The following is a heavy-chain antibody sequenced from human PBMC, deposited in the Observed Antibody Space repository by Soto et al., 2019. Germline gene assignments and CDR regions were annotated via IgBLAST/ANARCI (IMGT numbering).Heavy chain of an antibody. V-gene: IGHV4-59*11. Sequence: SETLSLTCAVSGDSISSHYWNWVRQTPGKGLEWIGCIYFTGSTIYNPSLESRVTMSVDTSKTQFSLRLSSVTAADTAVYYCARDLRGRGSGRFDPWGKGTLVTVAS. D-gene: IGHD3-10*01. J-gene: IGHJ5*02. CDR1: GDSISSHY. CDR3: ARDLRGRGSGRFDP. CDR2: IYFTGST.